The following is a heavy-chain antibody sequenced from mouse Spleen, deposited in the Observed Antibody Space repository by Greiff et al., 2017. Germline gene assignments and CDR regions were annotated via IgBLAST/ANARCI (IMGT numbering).Heavy chain of an antibody. CDR3: ARHETYYSNFWYFDV. Sequence: DVMLVESGGDLVKPGGSLKLSCAASGFTFSSYGMSWVRQTPDKRLEWVATISSGGSYTYYPDSVKGRFTISRDNAKNTLYLQMSSLKSEDTAMYYCARHETYYSNFWYFDVWGTGTTVTVSS. V-gene: IGHV5-6*02. CDR2: ISSGGSYT. J-gene: IGHJ1*03. D-gene: IGHD2-5*01. CDR1: GFTFSSYG.